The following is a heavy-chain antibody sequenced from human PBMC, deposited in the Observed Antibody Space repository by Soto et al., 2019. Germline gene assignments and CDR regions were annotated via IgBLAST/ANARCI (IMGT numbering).Heavy chain of an antibody. CDR3: ARGGENNFWSGFPDY. D-gene: IGHD3-3*01. CDR1: GFTFSRFA. J-gene: IGHJ4*02. CDR2: VSYDASNK. Sequence: QVHLVESGGGVVQPGKSLRLSCAASGFTFSRFAINWVRQTPGKGLEWVAVVSYDASNKMYADSVKGRFTIARDNFRNMVFRQMSSLSAEDTAIYYCARGGENNFWSGFPDYWGQGTRVTVSS. V-gene: IGHV3-30-3*01.